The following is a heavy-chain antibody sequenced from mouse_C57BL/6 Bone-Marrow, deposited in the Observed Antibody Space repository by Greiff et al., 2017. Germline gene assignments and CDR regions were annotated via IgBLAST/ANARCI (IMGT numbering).Heavy chain of an antibody. CDR2: INPSSGYT. V-gene: IGHV1-4*01. D-gene: IGHD2-5*01. CDR1: GYTFTSYT. CDR3: ARPAYYSNYSDY. J-gene: IGHJ2*01. Sequence: QVQLQQSGAELARPGASVKMSCKASGYTFTSYTMHWVKQRPGQGLEWIGYINPSSGYTKYNQKFKDKATLTADKSSSTAYMQLSSLTSEDSAVYYCARPAYYSNYSDYWGQGTTLTVSS.